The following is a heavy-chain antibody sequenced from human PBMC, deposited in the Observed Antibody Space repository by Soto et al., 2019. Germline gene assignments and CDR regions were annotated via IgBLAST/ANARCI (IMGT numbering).Heavy chain of an antibody. CDR2: IYWNDDK. J-gene: IGHJ4*02. Sequence: QITLKESGPTLVKPTQTLTLTCTFSGFSLSSSGVGVGWIRQPPGQALEWLALIYWNDDKRYSSSLKSRLTITKDTSKNQVVLTMTNMDPVDTATYYCAHSRITIFGILIPYFDYWGQGSLVTVSS. D-gene: IGHD3-3*01. CDR3: AHSRITIFGILIPYFDY. CDR1: GFSLSSSGVG. V-gene: IGHV2-5*01.